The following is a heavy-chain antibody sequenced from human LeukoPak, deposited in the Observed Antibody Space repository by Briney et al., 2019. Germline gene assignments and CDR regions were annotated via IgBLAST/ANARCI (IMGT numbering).Heavy chain of an antibody. D-gene: IGHD4-17*01. CDR3: ARVEGLHDYGDYGY. CDR1: GYTFTSYG. J-gene: IGHJ4*02. V-gene: IGHV1-18*01. CDR2: ISAYNGNT. Sequence: GASMKVSCKASGYTFTSYGISWVRQAPGQGLEWMGWISAYNGNTNYAQKLQGRVTMTTDTSTSTAYMELRSLRSDDTAVNYCARVEGLHDYGDYGYWGQGTLVTVSS.